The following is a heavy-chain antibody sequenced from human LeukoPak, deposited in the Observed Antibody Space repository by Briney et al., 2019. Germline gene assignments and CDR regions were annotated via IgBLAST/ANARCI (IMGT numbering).Heavy chain of an antibody. CDR3: VVVLVPAAVWQFDV. V-gene: IGHV3-30*02. J-gene: IGHJ2*01. CDR1: GYPFSHHG. CDR2: IWPDGNKK. D-gene: IGHD2-2*01. Sequence: RGSLRLYCLTSGYPFSHHGMDWIRQAPGRGLEWMAFIWPDGNKKQNADSVKGRFIVSKDNSENTLSLQMNSLRAEDSAVYYCVVVLVPAAVWQFDVWGRGTLVTVSS.